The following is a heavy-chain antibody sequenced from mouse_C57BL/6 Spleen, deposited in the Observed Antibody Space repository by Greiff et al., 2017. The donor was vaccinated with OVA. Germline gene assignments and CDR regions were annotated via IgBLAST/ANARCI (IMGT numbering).Heavy chain of an antibody. CDR1: GYTFTSYW. CDR3: ARPYGSSYDWYFDV. V-gene: IGHV1-53*01. J-gene: IGHJ1*03. Sequence: QVQLQQPGTELVKPGASVKLSCKASGYTFTSYWMPWVKQRPGQGLEWIGNINPSNGGTNYNEKFKSKATLTVDKSSSTAYMQLSSLTSEDSAVYDCARPYGSSYDWYFDVWGTGTTVTVSS. CDR2: INPSNGGT. D-gene: IGHD1-1*01.